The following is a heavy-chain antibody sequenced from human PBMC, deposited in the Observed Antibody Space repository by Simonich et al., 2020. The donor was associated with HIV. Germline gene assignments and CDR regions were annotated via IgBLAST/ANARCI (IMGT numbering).Heavy chain of an antibody. V-gene: IGHV4-39*01. CDR3: ARRGNWNYRRGAFDF. Sequence: QLQLQESGPGLVKPSETLSLTCSVSGDSIRSNDHYWDWIRQPPGKGLEWIGSIYLMGSPYHTPSLKSRVTMSMGTSKNQFSLKLNSVTAADTAVYYCARRGNWNYRRGAFDFWGQGTLVTISS. J-gene: IGHJ4*02. CDR1: GDSIRSNDHY. CDR2: IYLMGSP. D-gene: IGHD1-7*01.